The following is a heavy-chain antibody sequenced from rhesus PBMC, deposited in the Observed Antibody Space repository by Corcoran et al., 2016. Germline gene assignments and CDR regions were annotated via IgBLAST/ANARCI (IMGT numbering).Heavy chain of an antibody. D-gene: IGHD6S26*01. CDR3: ARGGYSSGWSTDY. V-gene: IGHV4S12*01. CDR2: IYSNSEST. CDR1: GGTISSGYYY. J-gene: IGHJ4*01. Sequence: QVQLQESGPGVVKPSETLSLTCVVSGGTISSGYYYWSWIPQPPGQGREWIGGIYSNSESTNYNPSLKSRVTISKDTSKNQFSLKLSSVTATDTAVYYCARGGYSSGWSTDYWGQGVLVTVSS.